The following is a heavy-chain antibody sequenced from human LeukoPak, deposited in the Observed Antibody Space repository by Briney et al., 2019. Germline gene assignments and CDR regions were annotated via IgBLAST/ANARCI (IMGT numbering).Heavy chain of an antibody. CDR1: GFTFSTYG. V-gene: IGHV3-21*01. CDR2: ISSSSSYI. Sequence: PGGSLRLSCAASGFTFSTYGMNWVRQAPGKGLEWVSFISSSSSYIYYADSVKGRFTISRDNAKNSLYLQMNSLRAEDTAVYYCARLIVQFHYMDVWAKGTTVTVSS. D-gene: IGHD3-22*01. CDR3: ARLIVQFHYMDV. J-gene: IGHJ6*03.